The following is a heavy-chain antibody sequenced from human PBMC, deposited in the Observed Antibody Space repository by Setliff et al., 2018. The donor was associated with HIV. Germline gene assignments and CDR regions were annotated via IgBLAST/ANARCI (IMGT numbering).Heavy chain of an antibody. J-gene: IGHJ4*02. D-gene: IGHD3-3*01. CDR3: ASRGSSGDPWSGSHYLYYFDC. CDR1: GGSISSHY. Sequence: SETLSLTCTVSGGSISSHYWGWIRQTPGKGREWIGSIYYSGNSYYNPSLQSRVTISVDTSKNQFSLKLSSLSAADTAVYYCASRGSSGDPWSGSHYLYYFDCWGQGTLGTVSS. V-gene: IGHV4-39*01. CDR2: IYYSGNS.